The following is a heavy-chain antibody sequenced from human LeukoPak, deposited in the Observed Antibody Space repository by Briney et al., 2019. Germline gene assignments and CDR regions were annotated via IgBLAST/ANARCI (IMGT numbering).Heavy chain of an antibody. V-gene: IGHV4-39*01. J-gene: IGHJ4*02. D-gene: IGHD3-9*01. CDR3: ARHFRSDRNILPGYPFDY. CDR1: GGSISSSSYY. Sequence: SETLSLTCTVSGGSISSSSYYWGWIRQPPGKGLEWIGSIYYSGSTYYNPSLKSRVTISVDTSKNHFSLKLSSVTAADTPVYYCARHFRSDRNILPGYPFDYGGREPLFTVSS. CDR2: IYYSGST.